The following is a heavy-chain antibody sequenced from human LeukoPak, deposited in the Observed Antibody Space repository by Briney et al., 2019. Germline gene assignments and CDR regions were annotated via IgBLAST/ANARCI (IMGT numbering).Heavy chain of an antibody. Sequence: AGGSLRLSCAASGFTFSSYSMNWVRQAPGKGLEWVSYISRSSSTIYYADSVKGRFTISRDNAKNSLYLQMNSLRDEDTAVYYCASQWDIVGATYYYYYGMDVWGQGTTVTVSS. CDR2: ISRSSSTI. CDR1: GFTFSSYS. D-gene: IGHD1-26*01. CDR3: ASQWDIVGATYYYYYGMDV. V-gene: IGHV3-48*02. J-gene: IGHJ6*02.